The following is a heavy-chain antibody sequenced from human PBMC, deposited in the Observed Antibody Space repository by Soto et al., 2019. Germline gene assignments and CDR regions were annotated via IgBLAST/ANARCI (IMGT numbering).Heavy chain of an antibody. Sequence: PGGSLRLSCAGSGFTVTSKYTSWVRQAPGKGLEWVANIKQDGSEKYYVDSVKGRFTISRDNAKNSLYLQMNSLRAEDTAVYYCARDSITIFGVADPSVDYWGQGTLVTVSS. J-gene: IGHJ4*02. CDR3: ARDSITIFGVADPSVDY. CDR2: IKQDGSEK. V-gene: IGHV3-7*01. CDR1: GFTVTSKY. D-gene: IGHD3-3*01.